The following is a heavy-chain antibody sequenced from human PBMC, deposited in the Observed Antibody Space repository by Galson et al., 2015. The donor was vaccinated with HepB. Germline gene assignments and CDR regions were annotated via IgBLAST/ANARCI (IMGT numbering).Heavy chain of an antibody. J-gene: IGHJ6*02. D-gene: IGHD6-13*01. CDR2: FDPEDGET. V-gene: IGHV1-24*01. CDR1: GYTLTELS. CDR3: ATASAAGIAAAGYYYYYGMDV. Sequence: SVKVSCKVSGYTLTELSMHWVRQAPGKGLERMGGFDPEDGETIYAQKFQGRVTMTEDTSTDTAYMELSSLRSEDTAVYYCATASAAGIAAAGYYYYYGMDVWGQGTTVTVSS.